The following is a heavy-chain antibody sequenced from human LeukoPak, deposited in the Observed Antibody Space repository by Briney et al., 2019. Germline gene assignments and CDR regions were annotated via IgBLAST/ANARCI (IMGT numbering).Heavy chain of an antibody. CDR2: ISSSSSYI. CDR3: ARADYYDSSGYYYVPEYFQH. J-gene: IGHJ1*01. CDR1: GFTFSSDS. D-gene: IGHD3-22*01. V-gene: IGHV3-21*01. Sequence: PGGSLRLSCAASGFTFSSDSMNWVRQAPGKGLEWVSSISSSSSYIYYADSVKGRFTISRDNAKNSLYLQMNSLRAEDTAVYYCARADYYDSSGYYYVPEYFQHWGQGTLVTVSS.